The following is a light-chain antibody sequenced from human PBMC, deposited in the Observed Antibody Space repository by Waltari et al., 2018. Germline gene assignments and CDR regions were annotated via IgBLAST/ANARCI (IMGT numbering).Light chain of an antibody. Sequence: DIVMTQSPDSLAVSLVERATIHCKSSKSVLSSSNNKNYLRWYQQKPGQPPKLLISWASTRESGVPDRFSGSGSGTDFTLTISSLQAEDVAVYYCQQCYSFPYTFGQGTKLEIK. CDR3: QQCYSFPYT. CDR2: WAS. J-gene: IGKJ2*01. V-gene: IGKV4-1*01. CDR1: KSVLSSSNNKNY.